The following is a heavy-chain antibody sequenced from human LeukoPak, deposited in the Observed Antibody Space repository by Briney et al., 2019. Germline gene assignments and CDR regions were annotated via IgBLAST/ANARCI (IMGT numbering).Heavy chain of an antibody. V-gene: IGHV1-18*01. CDR2: ISGYNGNT. D-gene: IGHD2-8*02. CDR3: AVLGVASAFDI. Sequence: ASVKVSCKASSYTFTNYAFTWVRQAPGQGLEWMGWISGYNGNTKNAQKLQGRVTMTTDTSTSTAYMELRSLRSDDTAVYYCAVLGVASAFDIWGQGTMVTVSS. J-gene: IGHJ3*02. CDR1: SYTFTNYA.